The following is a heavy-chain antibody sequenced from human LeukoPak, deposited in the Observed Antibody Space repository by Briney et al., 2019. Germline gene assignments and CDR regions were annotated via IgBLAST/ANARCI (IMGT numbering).Heavy chain of an antibody. V-gene: IGHV4-31*03. D-gene: IGHD2-21*01. CDR1: GGSISSGGYY. CDR3: AREMDAHPRIVV. J-gene: IGHJ1*01. CDR2: IYYSGST. Sequence: PSETLSLTCTVSGGSISSGGYYWSWIRQHPGKGLEWIGNIYYSGSTYYNLSLKSRVTISVDTSKNQFSLRLSSVTAADTAVYYCAREMDAHPRIVVWGQGTLVTVSS.